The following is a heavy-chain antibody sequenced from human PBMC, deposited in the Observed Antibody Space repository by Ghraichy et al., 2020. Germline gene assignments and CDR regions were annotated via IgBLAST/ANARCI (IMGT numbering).Heavy chain of an antibody. CDR3: ARELDNRYSSSWYGGSMDV. J-gene: IGHJ6*02. CDR1: GLTFSSYW. Sequence: GGSLRLSCAASGLTFSSYWMSWVRQAPGKGLEWVANIKQDGSEKDYVDSVKGRFTISRDNAKNSLYLQMNSLRAEDTAVYYCARELDNRYSSSWYGGSMDVWGQGTTVTVSS. CDR2: IKQDGSEK. D-gene: IGHD6-13*01. V-gene: IGHV3-7*01.